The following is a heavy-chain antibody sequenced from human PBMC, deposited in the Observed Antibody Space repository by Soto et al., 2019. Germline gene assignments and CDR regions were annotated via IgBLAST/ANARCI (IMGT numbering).Heavy chain of an antibody. CDR3: TTARGTYGAEYFLH. CDR2: IKNKRAGGTV. J-gene: IGHJ1*01. CDR1: GFTFSNAW. D-gene: IGHD4-17*01. Sequence: PGGSLRLSCAGSGFTFSNAWMSWVRLAPGKGLEWVGRIKNKRAGGTVDYAEPVKGRFTISRDDSKNTLYLQMNSLKTEDTAVYYCTTARGTYGAEYFLHWGQGTLVTVSS. V-gene: IGHV3-15*01.